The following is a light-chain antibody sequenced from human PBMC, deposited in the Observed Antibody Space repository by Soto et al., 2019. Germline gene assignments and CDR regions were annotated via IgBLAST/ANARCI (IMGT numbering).Light chain of an antibody. CDR3: QQVKGLPLT. CDR2: QAS. V-gene: IGKV1-5*03. J-gene: IGKJ4*01. Sequence: IQMTQSPSTLSSSVGDRVTITCRASRSLQTWLAWYQQKPGKVPKLLIYQASSLQNGVPTRFSGSGTGTEFTLTISNLQPEDSAIYYCQQVKGLPLTFGGGTKVDIK. CDR1: RSLQTW.